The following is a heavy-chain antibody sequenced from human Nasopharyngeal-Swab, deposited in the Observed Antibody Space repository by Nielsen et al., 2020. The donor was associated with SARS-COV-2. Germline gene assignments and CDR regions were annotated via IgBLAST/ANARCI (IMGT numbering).Heavy chain of an antibody. Sequence: ASVKVSCKSSGYTFTSHDINWVREATGQGLEWMGWMNPHTGNTGSAQKFQGRVSMTRNTSKSTAYMELSSLTSDDTAVYYCARGVGGYFDLWGRGTLVTVSS. CDR1: GYTFTSHD. V-gene: IGHV1-8*01. CDR2: MNPHTGNT. J-gene: IGHJ2*01. CDR3: ARGVGGYFDL. D-gene: IGHD1-26*01.